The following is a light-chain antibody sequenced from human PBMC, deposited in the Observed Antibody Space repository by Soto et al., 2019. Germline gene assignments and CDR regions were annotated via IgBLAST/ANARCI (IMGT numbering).Light chain of an antibody. CDR3: LQDYNYPRT. CDR1: QGMRTD. Sequence: AIPMTQSPSSLSASVGDRVTISCRASQGMRTDLSWYQQKPGKAPKLLIYAASSLQSGVPSRFSGSGSGTDFTLTISSLQPEDFATYYCLQDYNYPRTFGQGTKVEIK. CDR2: AAS. V-gene: IGKV1-6*01. J-gene: IGKJ1*01.